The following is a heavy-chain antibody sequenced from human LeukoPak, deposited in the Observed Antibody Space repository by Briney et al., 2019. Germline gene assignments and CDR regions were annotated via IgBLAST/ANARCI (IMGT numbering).Heavy chain of an antibody. J-gene: IGHJ4*02. V-gene: IGHV3-66*01. CDR3: ARDHDLVVTDY. CDR2: IYSGGST. CDR1: GFTVSSNY. Sequence: GGSLRLSCAASGFTVSSNYMSWVRQAPGKGLEWVSVIYSGGSTYYADSVKGRFTISRDNSKSTLYLQMNSLRAEDTAVYYCARDHDLVVTDYWGQGTLVTASS. D-gene: IGHD3-22*01.